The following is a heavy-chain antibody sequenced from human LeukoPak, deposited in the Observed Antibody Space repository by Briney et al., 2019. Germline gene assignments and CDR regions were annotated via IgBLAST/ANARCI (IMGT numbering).Heavy chain of an antibody. V-gene: IGHV3-30*04. CDR2: ISYDGSNK. J-gene: IGHJ6*03. Sequence: GGSLRLSCAASGFTFSSYAMHWVRQAPGKGLEWVTVISYDGSNKYYTDSVKGRFTISRDNSKNTLYLQMNSLRAEDTAVYYCARGRAIFGVVTEYYYMDVWGKGTTVTVSS. CDR1: GFTFSSYA. D-gene: IGHD3-3*01. CDR3: ARGRAIFGVVTEYYYMDV.